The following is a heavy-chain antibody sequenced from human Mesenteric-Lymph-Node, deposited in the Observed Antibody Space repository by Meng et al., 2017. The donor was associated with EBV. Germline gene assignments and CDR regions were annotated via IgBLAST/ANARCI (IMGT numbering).Heavy chain of an antibody. V-gene: IGHV4-34*01. J-gene: IGHJ4*02. CDR2: STHNGIV. D-gene: IGHD3-16*02. CDR1: GGSFSGYY. Sequence: QVALQQWGAGQLTPSETLSLACAVFGGSFSGYYWSWIRQAPGQGLEWIGESTHNGIVNYNPSLKSRVAISVDTFKNQFSLRLTSVTAADTAIYYCARIGSIWGTYRKYYFDYWGQGTLVTVSS. CDR3: ARIGSIWGTYRKYYFDY.